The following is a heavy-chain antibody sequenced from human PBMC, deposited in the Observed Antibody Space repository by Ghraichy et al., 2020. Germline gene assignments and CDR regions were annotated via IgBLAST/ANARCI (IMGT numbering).Heavy chain of an antibody. Sequence: GESLNISCAASGFTFSSNGMHWVRQAPGKGLEWVAVISYDGSNIYYADSVKGRFTISRDNSKNTLYLQMNSLRAEDTAVYYCAKAIPYYYYGMDVWGQGTTVTVSS. V-gene: IGHV3-30*18. CDR2: ISYDGSNI. CDR1: GFTFSSNG. J-gene: IGHJ6*02. D-gene: IGHD2-2*02. CDR3: AKAIPYYYYGMDV.